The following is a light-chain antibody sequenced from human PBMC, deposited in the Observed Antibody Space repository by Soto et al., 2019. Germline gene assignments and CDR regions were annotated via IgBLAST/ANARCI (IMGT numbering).Light chain of an antibody. CDR1: QSISSW. CDR3: QQSYSTSRT. CDR2: KAS. V-gene: IGKV1-5*03. J-gene: IGKJ1*01. Sequence: DIQMTQSPSTLSASVGDRVTITLLASQSISSWLAWYQQKPGKAPKLLIYKASSLESGVPSRFSGSGSGTEFTLTISSLQPEDFATYYCQQSYSTSRTFGQGTKVDIK.